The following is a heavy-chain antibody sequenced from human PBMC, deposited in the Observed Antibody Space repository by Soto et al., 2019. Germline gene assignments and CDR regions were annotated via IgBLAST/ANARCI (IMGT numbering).Heavy chain of an antibody. Sequence: SETLSLTCTVSGGSMSTYYWTWIRQPAGKGLEWIGRVYSSGGTHYNPSLKSRVSISLDTSKNQFSLRLISVAAADTAVYYCARGQRFSDWFDPWGRGALVTVSS. J-gene: IGHJ5*02. CDR3: ARGQRFSDWFDP. D-gene: IGHD3-3*01. V-gene: IGHV4-4*07. CDR1: GGSMSTYY. CDR2: VYSSGGT.